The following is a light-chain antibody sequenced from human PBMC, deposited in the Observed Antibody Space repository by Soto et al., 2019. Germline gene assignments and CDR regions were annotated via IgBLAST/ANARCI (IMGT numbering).Light chain of an antibody. CDR3: SSYGGSNTVV. Sequence: QSALTQPPSASGSPGQSVTISCTGSSSDVGGYNYVSWYQQHPGKAPKLMIYEVSKRPSGVPDRLSGSKSCNTASLSVSGRHADDEAYYYCSSYGGSNTVVFGGGTKVTVL. V-gene: IGLV2-8*01. CDR2: EVS. CDR1: SSDVGGYNY. J-gene: IGLJ2*01.